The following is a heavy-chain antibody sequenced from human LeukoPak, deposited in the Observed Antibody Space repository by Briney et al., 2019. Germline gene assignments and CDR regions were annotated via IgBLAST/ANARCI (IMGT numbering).Heavy chain of an antibody. V-gene: IGHV4-61*02. CDR3: ARHDDIAAFRNGMDV. CDR1: GGSITSGTHY. D-gene: IGHD6-13*01. Sequence: SETLSLTCDVSGGSITSGTHYWTWIRQPAGKGLEWLGRIFTSGSPTYNSSLKSRLTISIDKSKNQFSLKLTSVTAADTAVYYCARHDDIAAFRNGMDVWGQGPQSPSP. J-gene: IGHJ6*02. CDR2: IFTSGSP.